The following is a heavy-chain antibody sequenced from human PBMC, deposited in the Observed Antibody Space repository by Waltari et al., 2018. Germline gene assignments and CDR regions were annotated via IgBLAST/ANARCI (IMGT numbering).Heavy chain of an antibody. CDR3: AKELDRYYFDY. D-gene: IGHD1-1*01. J-gene: IGHJ4*02. V-gene: IGHV3-23*01. Sequence: EVQLLESGGGLVTHGGSLRLSCAASGFPFSSYALSWVRQAPGKGLEWVSAISGRGGRKYYADAVKGRFTISRDNSKNTLYLQMNSLRAEDTAVYYCAKELDRYYFDYWGQGTLVTVSS. CDR1: GFPFSSYA. CDR2: ISGRGGRK.